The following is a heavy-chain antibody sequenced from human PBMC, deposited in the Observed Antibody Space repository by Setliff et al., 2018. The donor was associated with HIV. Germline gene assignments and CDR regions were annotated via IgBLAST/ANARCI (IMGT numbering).Heavy chain of an antibody. CDR1: GYTFTSYA. CDR2: INAGNGNT. J-gene: IGHJ3*01. Sequence: ASVKVSCKASGYTFTSYATHWVRQAPGQRLEWMGWINAGNGNTKYSQEFQGRVTITRDTSASTAYMELSSLRSEDMAVYYCARETYYYDSSGYYWGAFDVWGQGTMVTVSS. CDR3: ARETYYYDSSGYYWGAFDV. D-gene: IGHD3-22*01. V-gene: IGHV1-3*03.